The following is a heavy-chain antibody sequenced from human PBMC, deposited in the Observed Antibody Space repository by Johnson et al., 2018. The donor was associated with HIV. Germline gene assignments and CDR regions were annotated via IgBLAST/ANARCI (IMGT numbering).Heavy chain of an antibody. CDR3: ARSNSPGIAAGFTLYLATEVDAFDI. D-gene: IGHD6-13*01. J-gene: IGHJ3*02. Sequence: EMQLVESGGGLVQPGRSLRLSCTTSGFTFGDYAMNWVRQAPGKGLEWVSVIHSGDKTYYADSVKGRFTISRDNSENTVYLQMNSLRVEDTAFYYCARSNSPGIAAGFTLYLATEVDAFDIWGLGTMVIVSS. CDR2: IHSGDKT. CDR1: GFTFGDYA. V-gene: IGHV3-66*01.